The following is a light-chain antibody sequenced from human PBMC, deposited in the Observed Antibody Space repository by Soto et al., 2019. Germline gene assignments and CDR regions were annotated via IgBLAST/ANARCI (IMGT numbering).Light chain of an antibody. CDR1: SSSIASNY. CDR3: ESYDTNPWV. Sequence: NFMLTQPHSVSESPGKTVTMSCTRSSSSIASNYVQWFQLRPGSAPTTVIYDDNQRPSGVPDRFSGSIDRSSNSAFLTISGLKTEDEADYFCESYDTNPWVFGGGTKLTVL. J-gene: IGLJ3*02. CDR2: DDN. V-gene: IGLV6-57*03.